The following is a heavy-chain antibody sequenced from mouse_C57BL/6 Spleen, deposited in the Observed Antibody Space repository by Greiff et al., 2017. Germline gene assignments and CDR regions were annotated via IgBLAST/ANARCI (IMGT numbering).Heavy chain of an antibody. CDR1: GFTFSDYG. V-gene: IGHV5-17*01. CDR3: AREGHYYGSSHYFDY. J-gene: IGHJ2*01. D-gene: IGHD1-1*01. CDR2: ISSGSSTI. Sequence: EVKLQESGGGLVKPGGSLKLSCAASGFTFSDYGMHWVRQAPEKGLEWVAYISSGSSTIYYADTVKGRFTISRDNAKNTLFLQMTSLRSEDTAMYHCAREGHYYGSSHYFDYWGQGTTLTVSS.